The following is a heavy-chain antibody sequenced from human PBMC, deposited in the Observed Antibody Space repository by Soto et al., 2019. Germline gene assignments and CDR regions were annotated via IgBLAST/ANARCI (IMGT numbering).Heavy chain of an antibody. V-gene: IGHV3-30-3*01. CDR3: ARAGRIAAADAFDI. CDR1: GFTFSSYA. J-gene: IGHJ3*02. D-gene: IGHD6-13*01. CDR2: ISYDGSNK. Sequence: QVQLVESGGGVVQPRRSLRLSCAASGFTFSSYAMHWVRQAPGKGLEWVAVISYDGSNKYYADSVKGRFTISRDNSKNTLYLQMNSLRAEDTAVYYCARAGRIAAADAFDIWGQGTMVTVSS.